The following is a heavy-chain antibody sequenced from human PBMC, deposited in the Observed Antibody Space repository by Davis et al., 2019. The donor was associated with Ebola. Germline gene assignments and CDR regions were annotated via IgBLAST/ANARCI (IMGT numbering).Heavy chain of an antibody. D-gene: IGHD2-15*01. Sequence: GGSLRLSCAASGFIFSNYAMSWVRQAPGKGLEWVSGTSSSGGHTDYADSVKGRFTISRDNSKNTLYLQMNSLGVEDTAVYYCARTHCSGGSCYLDYWGQGTLVTVSS. CDR3: ARTHCSGGSCYLDY. V-gene: IGHV3-23*01. CDR2: TSSSGGHT. CDR1: GFIFSNYA. J-gene: IGHJ4*02.